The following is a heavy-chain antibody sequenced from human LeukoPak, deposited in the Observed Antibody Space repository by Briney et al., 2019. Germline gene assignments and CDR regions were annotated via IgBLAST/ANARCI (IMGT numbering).Heavy chain of an antibody. CDR1: GGSFSGDY. CDR3: ASYYYDSSGYYSGSFDY. Sequence: PSETLSLTCAVYGGSFSGDYWSWIRQPPGKGLEWIGEINHSGSTNYNPSLKSRVTISVDTSKNQFSLKLSSVTAADTAVYYCASYYYDSSGYYSGSFDYWGQGTLVTVSS. D-gene: IGHD3-22*01. CDR2: INHSGST. J-gene: IGHJ4*02. V-gene: IGHV4-34*01.